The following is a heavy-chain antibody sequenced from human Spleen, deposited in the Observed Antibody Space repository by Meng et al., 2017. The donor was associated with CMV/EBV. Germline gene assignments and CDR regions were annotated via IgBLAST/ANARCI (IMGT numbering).Heavy chain of an antibody. V-gene: IGHV1-2*02. D-gene: IGHD3-10*01. CDR2: INPDSGDT. CDR1: GYRFSNFY. J-gene: IGHJ4*02. CDR3: SRGYTYGWGNFYFDY. Sequence: YGYRFSNFYLPWVRQAPGQRLEWMGWINPDSGDTDYARKFQGRVTMTRDTSTTTAYMELRSLRSDDTAVYYCSRGYTYGWGNFYFDYWGQGTLVTVSS.